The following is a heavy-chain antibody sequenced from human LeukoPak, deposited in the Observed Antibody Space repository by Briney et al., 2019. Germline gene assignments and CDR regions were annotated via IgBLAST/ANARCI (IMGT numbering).Heavy chain of an antibody. CDR2: INPNSGDT. J-gene: IGHJ4*02. CDR1: GYTFTVYY. D-gene: IGHD4-11*01. Sequence: TSVTVSFTSSGYTFTVYYIYWVRQAPGQGLEWMGWINPNSGDTDYTQKFQGRVTMTRDTSISTAYMELSRLRSDDTAVYYCARDYSRYFDFWGQGTLVTVSS. CDR3: ARDYSRYFDF. V-gene: IGHV1-2*02.